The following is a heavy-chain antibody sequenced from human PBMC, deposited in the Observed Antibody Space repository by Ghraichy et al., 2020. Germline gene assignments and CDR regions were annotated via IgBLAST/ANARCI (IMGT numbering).Heavy chain of an antibody. D-gene: IGHD6-19*01. J-gene: IGHJ2*01. CDR2: IYYSGST. CDR1: GGSISSYY. V-gene: IGHV4-59*01. CDR3: ARTLPGIAVAGYWYFDL. Sequence: SETLSLTCTVSGGSISSYYWSWIRQPPGKGLEWIGYIYYSGSTNYNPSLKSRVTISVDTSKNQFSLKLSSVTAADTAVYYCARTLPGIAVAGYWYFDLWGRGTPVTVSP.